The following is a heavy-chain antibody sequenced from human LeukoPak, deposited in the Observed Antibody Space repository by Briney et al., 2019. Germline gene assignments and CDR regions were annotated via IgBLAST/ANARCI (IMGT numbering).Heavy chain of an antibody. CDR3: ARARARYAFYYGSGSSLFDY. J-gene: IGHJ4*02. CDR1: GYSISSGYY. D-gene: IGHD3-10*01. CDR2: IDHSGST. Sequence: SETLSLTCSVSGYSISSGYYWGWIRQPPGKGLEWIGSIDHSGSTYYNSSLKSRVTISVVTSKNQFSLKLSSVTAADTAVYYCARARARYAFYYGSGSSLFDYWGQGTLVTVSS. V-gene: IGHV4-38-2*02.